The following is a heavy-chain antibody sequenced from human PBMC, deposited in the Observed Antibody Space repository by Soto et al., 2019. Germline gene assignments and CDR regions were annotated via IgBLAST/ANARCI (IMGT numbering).Heavy chain of an antibody. Sequence: GGSLRLSCVASGFTFSSYGMSWVRPAPGKGLEWVAVIWNDGNGYYYANSVKGRFTISRDNSKNTLYLQMSSLRAEDTAVYYCARRQISPPTRGAASARGGMDVWGQGTTVTVSS. J-gene: IGHJ6*02. CDR1: GFTFSSYG. CDR3: ARRQISPPTRGAASARGGMDV. D-gene: IGHD6-13*01. V-gene: IGHV3-33*08. CDR2: IWNDGNGY.